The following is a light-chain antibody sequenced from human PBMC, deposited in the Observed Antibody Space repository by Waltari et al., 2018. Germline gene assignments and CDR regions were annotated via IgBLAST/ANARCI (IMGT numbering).Light chain of an antibody. CDR2: DVT. Sequence: QSALTQPASVSGSPGQSITISCTGTTHDIGYYNFVSWYQRHPGKAPKLMIFDVTRWSSGVSHRFSGSKSGNTASLTISGLQPEDEADYFCASYTSTNTVVFGGGTRVTVL. CDR3: ASYTSTNTVV. J-gene: IGLJ2*01. V-gene: IGLV2-14*01. CDR1: THDIGYYNF.